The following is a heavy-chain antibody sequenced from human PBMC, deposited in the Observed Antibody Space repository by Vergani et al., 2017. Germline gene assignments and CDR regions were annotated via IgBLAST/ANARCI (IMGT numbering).Heavy chain of an antibody. Sequence: EVQLVESGGGLVQPGRSLRLSCAASGFTFDDYAMHWVRQAPGKGLEWVSGISGSGDNTYYADSVKGRITISRDNSKNTLYLQMNSLRAEDTAVYYCARQWFGESPHYWGQGTLVTVSS. CDR1: GFTFDDYA. CDR3: ARQWFGESPHY. J-gene: IGHJ4*02. CDR2: ISGSGDNT. D-gene: IGHD3-10*01. V-gene: IGHV3-23*04.